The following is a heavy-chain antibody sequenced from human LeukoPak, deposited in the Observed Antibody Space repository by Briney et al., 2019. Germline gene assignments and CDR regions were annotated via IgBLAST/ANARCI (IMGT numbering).Heavy chain of an antibody. CDR3: ASGGYSSGWYGSFDI. CDR2: WYSGGLT. D-gene: IGHD6-19*01. CDR1: GASISSSDYY. Sequence: SETLSLTCTVSGASISSSDYYWGWTRQPPGKGLEWIGSWYSGGLTYYNPSLKSRVTISVDTSKNQFSLKVTSVTAADTAVYSCASGGYSSGWYGSFDIWGQWTVVTVSS. J-gene: IGHJ3*02. V-gene: IGHV4-39*01.